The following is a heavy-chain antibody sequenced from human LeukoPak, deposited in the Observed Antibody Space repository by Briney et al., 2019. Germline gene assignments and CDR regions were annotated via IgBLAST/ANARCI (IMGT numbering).Heavy chain of an antibody. CDR1: GFTFSHYA. CDR3: ARGGIQSTVAAFDY. D-gene: IGHD4-23*01. CDR2: ISTNGGIT. J-gene: IGHJ4*02. Sequence: GGSLRLSCAASGFTFSHYAMHWVRQAPGKGLEYVSTISTNGGITYYANSVKGRFTISRDNSKNTLYLQTGSLRADDMAVYYCARGGIQSTVAAFDYWGQGTLVTVSS. V-gene: IGHV3-64*01.